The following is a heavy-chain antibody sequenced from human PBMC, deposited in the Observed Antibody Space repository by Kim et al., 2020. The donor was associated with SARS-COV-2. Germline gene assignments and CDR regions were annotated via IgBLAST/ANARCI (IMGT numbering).Heavy chain of an antibody. CDR3: ARRRSSGYVDY. Sequence: SETLSLTCTVSGGSISSSSYYWGWIRQPPGKGLEWIGSIYYSGSTYYNPSLKSRVTISVDTSKNQFSLKLSSVTAADTAVYYCARRRSSGYVDYWGQGTLVTVSS. CDR1: GGSISSSSYY. V-gene: IGHV4-39*01. CDR2: IYYSGST. J-gene: IGHJ4*02. D-gene: IGHD3-22*01.